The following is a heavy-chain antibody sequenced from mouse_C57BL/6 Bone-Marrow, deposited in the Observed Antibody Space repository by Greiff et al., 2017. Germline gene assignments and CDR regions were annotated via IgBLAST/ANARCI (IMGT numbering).Heavy chain of an antibody. CDR2: ISNLAYSI. V-gene: IGHV5-15*01. CDR3: ARPTNWGAMDY. D-gene: IGHD4-1*01. Sequence: EVKLMESGGGLVQPGGSLKLSCAASGFTFSDYGMAWVRQAPRKGPEWVAFISNLAYSIYYADTVTGRFTISRENAKNTLYLEMSSLRSEDTAMYYCARPTNWGAMDYWGQGTSGTVSS. J-gene: IGHJ4*01. CDR1: GFTFSDYG.